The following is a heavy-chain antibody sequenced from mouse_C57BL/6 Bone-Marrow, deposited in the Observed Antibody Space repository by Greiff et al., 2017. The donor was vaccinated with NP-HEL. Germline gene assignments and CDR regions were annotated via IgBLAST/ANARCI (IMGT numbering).Heavy chain of an antibody. CDR3: ALTAY. CDR2: IYPRSGNT. J-gene: IGHJ3*01. V-gene: IGHV1-81*01. Sequence: QVQLQQSGAELARPGASVKLSCKASGYTFTSYGISWVKQRTGQGPEWIGEIYPRSGNTYYNEKFKGKATLTADKSSSTAYMELRSLTSEDSAVYFCALTAYWGQGTLVTVSA. CDR1: GYTFTSYG.